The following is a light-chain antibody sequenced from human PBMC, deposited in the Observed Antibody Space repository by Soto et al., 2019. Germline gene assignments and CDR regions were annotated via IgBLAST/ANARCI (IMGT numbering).Light chain of an antibody. CDR3: QETYSTPLFT. V-gene: IGKV1-39*01. J-gene: IGKJ3*01. Sequence: DILVTQSPPSLSASVGDSVTITCRTSQSISTYLNWFHQKPGKAPRVLIYAASNLQNGVPSRFSGSGSGTHFTLTISSLQPEDSGTYYCQETYSTPLFTFGPGTKVDVK. CDR2: AAS. CDR1: QSISTY.